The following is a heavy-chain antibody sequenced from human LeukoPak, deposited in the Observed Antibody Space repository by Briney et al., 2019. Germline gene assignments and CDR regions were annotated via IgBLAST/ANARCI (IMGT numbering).Heavy chain of an antibody. D-gene: IGHD6-19*01. CDR3: ARGIAVAGYGLGY. CDR2: INHSGST. CDR1: GGSFSGYY. J-gene: IGHJ4*02. V-gene: IGHV4-34*01. Sequence: SETLSLTCAVYGGSFSGYYWSWIRQPPGKGLEWIGEINHSGSTNYNPSLKSRVTISVDTSKNQFSLKLSSVTAADTAVYYRARGIAVAGYGLGYWGQGTLVTVSS.